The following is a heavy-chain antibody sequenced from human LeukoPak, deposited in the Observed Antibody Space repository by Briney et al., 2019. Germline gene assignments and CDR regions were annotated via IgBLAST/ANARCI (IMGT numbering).Heavy chain of an antibody. J-gene: IGHJ4*02. CDR3: ARRPNYGSGKGFDY. V-gene: IGHV4-39*01. D-gene: IGHD3-10*01. CDR2: IYYSGST. CDR1: GGSISSSSYY. Sequence: SETLSLTCTVSGGSISSSSYYWGWIRQPPGKGLEWIGSIYYSGSTYYNPSLKSRVTISVDTSKNQFSLKLRSVTAADTAVYYCARRPNYGSGKGFDYWGQGTLVTVSS.